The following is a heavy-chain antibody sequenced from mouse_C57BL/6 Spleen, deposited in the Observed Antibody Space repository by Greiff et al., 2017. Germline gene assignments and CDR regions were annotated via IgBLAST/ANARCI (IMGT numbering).Heavy chain of an antibody. CDR3: ARNWIYGYLYYFDY. V-gene: IGHV1-53*01. CDR2: INPSDGGT. D-gene: IGHD2-2*01. CDR1: GYTFTSYW. J-gene: IGHJ2*01. Sequence: QVHVKQPGTELVKPGASVKLSCKASGYTFTSYWMHWVKQRPGQGLEWIGNINPSDGGTNYNEKFKSKATLTVDKSYSTAYMQLSSLTSEDSAVYYCARNWIYGYLYYFDYWGKGTTLTVSS.